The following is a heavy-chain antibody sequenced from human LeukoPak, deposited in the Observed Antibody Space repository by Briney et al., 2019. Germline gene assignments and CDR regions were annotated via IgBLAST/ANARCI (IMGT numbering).Heavy chain of an antibody. CDR2: ISSDGSSA. Sequence: GGSLRLSCAASGFTFSNYWMHWVRQAPGKGLVWVSRISSDGSSASYADSVKGRFTISRDNAKNTLYLQMNSLRAEDTAVYYCGRPRLTYSSAWYVAEYWGQGTLVTVSS. J-gene: IGHJ4*02. CDR1: GFTFSNYW. D-gene: IGHD6-13*01. V-gene: IGHV3-74*01. CDR3: GRPRLTYSSAWYVAEY.